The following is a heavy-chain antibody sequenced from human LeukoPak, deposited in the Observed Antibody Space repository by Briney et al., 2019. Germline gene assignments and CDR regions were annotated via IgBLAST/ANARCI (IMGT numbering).Heavy chain of an antibody. CDR2: INPNSGGT. CDR1: GYTFTGYY. CDR3: ARGGRQAIAVAGPAWTY. D-gene: IGHD6-19*01. Sequence: ASVKVSCKASGYTFTGYYMHWVRQAPGQGLEWMGWINPNSGGTNYAQKFQGRVTMTRDTSISTAYMELSRLRSDDTAVYYCARGGRQAIAVAGPAWTYWGQGTTVTVSS. V-gene: IGHV1-2*02. J-gene: IGHJ6*02.